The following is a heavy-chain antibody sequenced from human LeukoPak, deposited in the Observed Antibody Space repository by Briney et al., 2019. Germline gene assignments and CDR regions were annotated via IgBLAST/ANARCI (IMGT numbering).Heavy chain of an antibody. J-gene: IGHJ6*02. CDR1: GFTFRSYA. Sequence: GGSLRLSCEASGFTFRSYAMHWVRQAPGKGLEWVAVISFDGNNKSYAGSVKGRFTISRDSSKSTLYLQMHSLRAEDTAVYFCARGTPSPRYYYYGMDVWGQGTTVTVSS. D-gene: IGHD1-14*01. CDR2: ISFDGNNK. V-gene: IGHV3-30-3*01. CDR3: ARGTPSPRYYYYGMDV.